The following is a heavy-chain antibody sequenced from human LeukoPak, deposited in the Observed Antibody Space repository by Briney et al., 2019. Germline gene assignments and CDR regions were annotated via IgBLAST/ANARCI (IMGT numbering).Heavy chain of an antibody. V-gene: IGHV3-23*01. CDR2: ISGSGGST. D-gene: IGHD4-17*01. CDR3: AKDYGDYANCFDY. J-gene: IGHJ4*02. Sequence: GGSLRLSCAASGFTFSTYAMHWVRQAPGKGLEYVSAISGSGGSTYYADSVKGRFTISRDKSKNTLYLQMNSLRVEDTAVYYCAKDYGDYANCFDYWGQGTLVTVSS. CDR1: GFTFSTYA.